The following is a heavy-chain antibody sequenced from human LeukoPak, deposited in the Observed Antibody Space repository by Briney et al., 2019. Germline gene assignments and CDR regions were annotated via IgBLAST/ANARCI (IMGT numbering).Heavy chain of an antibody. CDR3: AKLVWGASAYYFDY. CDR2: VSESGSNT. Sequence: PGGSLRLSCAASGFTFSSYAMSWVRQAPGKGLEWVSAVSESGSNTYYADSVKGRFTIPRDNSKNTLYLQMNGLTAEDTAIYYCAKLVWGASAYYFDYWGQGTLVTVSS. D-gene: IGHD3-10*01. J-gene: IGHJ4*02. V-gene: IGHV3-23*01. CDR1: GFTFSSYA.